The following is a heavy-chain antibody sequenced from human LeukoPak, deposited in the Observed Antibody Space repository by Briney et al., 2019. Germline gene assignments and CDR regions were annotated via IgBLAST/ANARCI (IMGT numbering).Heavy chain of an antibody. CDR1: GYTLTELS. CDR3: ATMYYYDSSGYLVFVDY. CDR2: FDPEDGET. V-gene: IGHV1-24*01. Sequence: GASVKVSCKVSGYTLTELSMHWVRQAPGKGLEWKGGFDPEDGETIYAQKFQGRVTMTEDTSTDTAYMELSSLRSEDTAVYYCATMYYYDSSGYLVFVDYWGQGTLVTVSS. D-gene: IGHD3-22*01. J-gene: IGHJ4*02.